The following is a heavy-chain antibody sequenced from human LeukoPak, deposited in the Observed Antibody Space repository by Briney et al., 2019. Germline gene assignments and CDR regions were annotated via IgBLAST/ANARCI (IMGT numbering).Heavy chain of an antibody. V-gene: IGHV3-23*01. D-gene: IGHD2-2*01. Sequence: GGSLRLSCAASGFIFTDYWMNWVRQAPGEGLEWVSAISGSGGSTYYADSVKGRFTISRDNSKNTLYLQMNSLRAEDTAVYYCAKSTSPFDYWGQGTLVTVSS. CDR3: AKSTSPFDY. CDR2: ISGSGGST. J-gene: IGHJ4*02. CDR1: GFIFTDYW.